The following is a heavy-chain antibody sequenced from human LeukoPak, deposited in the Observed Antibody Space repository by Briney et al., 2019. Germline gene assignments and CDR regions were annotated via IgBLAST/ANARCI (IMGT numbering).Heavy chain of an antibody. D-gene: IGHD2-21*02. Sequence: SVKVSCKASGGTFSSYAISWVRQAPGQGLEWMGGIIPIFGTANYAQKFQGRVTITADKSTSTAYMERSSLRSEDTAVYYCARGGSCNSASGGDCSHLLIAWGQGTLVTVSS. CDR1: GGTFSSYA. V-gene: IGHV1-69*06. CDR2: IIPIFGTA. J-gene: IGHJ5*02. CDR3: ARGGSCNSASGGDCSHLLIA.